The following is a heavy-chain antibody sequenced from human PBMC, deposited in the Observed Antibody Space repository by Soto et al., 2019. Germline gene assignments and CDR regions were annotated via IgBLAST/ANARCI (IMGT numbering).Heavy chain of an antibody. J-gene: IGHJ6*02. CDR3: ARDMVFGVVIISPHGMDV. D-gene: IGHD3-3*01. Sequence: QVQLVESGGGLVKPGGSLRLSCAASGFTFSDYYMSWIRQAPGKGLEWVSYISSSSSYTNYADSVKGRFTISRDNAKNSLYLQMNSLRAEATAVYYCARDMVFGVVIISPHGMDVWGQGTTVTVSS. CDR2: ISSSSSYT. CDR1: GFTFSDYY. V-gene: IGHV3-11*06.